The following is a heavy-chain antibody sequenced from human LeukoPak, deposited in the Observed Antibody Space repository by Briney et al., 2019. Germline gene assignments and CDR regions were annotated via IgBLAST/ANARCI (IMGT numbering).Heavy chain of an antibody. Sequence: GGSLRLSCAASGFTCSSYSMNWVRQAPGKGLEWVSSISSSSSYIYYADSVKGRFTISRDNAKNSLYLQMNSLRAEDTAVYYCARDRLMYSSSSGDAFDIWGQGTMVTVSS. CDR1: GFTCSSYS. CDR2: ISSSSSYI. D-gene: IGHD6-6*01. J-gene: IGHJ3*02. CDR3: ARDRLMYSSSSGDAFDI. V-gene: IGHV3-21*01.